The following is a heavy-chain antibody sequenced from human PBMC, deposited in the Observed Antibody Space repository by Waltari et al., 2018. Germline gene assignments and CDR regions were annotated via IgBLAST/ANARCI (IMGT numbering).Heavy chain of an antibody. CDR2: SIPILGTA. Sequence: QVQLVQSGAEVKKPGSSVKVSCKASGGTFSSYAISWVRQAPGQGLEWMGGSIPILGTANYAQKCQGRVTITTDESTSTAYMELSSLRSEDTAVYYCAREAITFGGVPLWGQGTLVTVSS. CDR3: AREAITFGGVPL. CDR1: GGTFSSYA. V-gene: IGHV1-69*05. J-gene: IGHJ4*02. D-gene: IGHD3-16*01.